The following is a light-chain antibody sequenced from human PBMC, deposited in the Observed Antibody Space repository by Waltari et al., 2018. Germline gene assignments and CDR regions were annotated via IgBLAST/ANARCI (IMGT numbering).Light chain of an antibody. Sequence: QSALTQPASVSGSPGQSITISCTGTNSDVGSYNLASWYRQHPGKAPKLMIYEVNKRPSGVSNRFSGSKSGNTASLTISGLQAEDEADYYCCSYAGSSTLVFGGGTKLTVL. CDR2: EVN. CDR1: NSDVGSYNL. J-gene: IGLJ3*02. CDR3: CSYAGSSTLV. V-gene: IGLV2-23*02.